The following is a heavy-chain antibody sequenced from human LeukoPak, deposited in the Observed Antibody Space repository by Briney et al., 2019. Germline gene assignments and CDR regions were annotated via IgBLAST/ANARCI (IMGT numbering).Heavy chain of an antibody. J-gene: IGHJ4*02. V-gene: IGHV4-39*01. D-gene: IGHD3-22*01. Sequence: PSETLSLTCTVSGGLISGSHYYWARIRQPPGKGLEWIGMINYSGNRYYNPSLWSRVTISVDTSTNRFSLNVNSMTAADTAVYYCARGYDYWGQGTLVAVSS. CDR2: INYSGNR. CDR1: GGLISGSHYY. CDR3: ARGYDY.